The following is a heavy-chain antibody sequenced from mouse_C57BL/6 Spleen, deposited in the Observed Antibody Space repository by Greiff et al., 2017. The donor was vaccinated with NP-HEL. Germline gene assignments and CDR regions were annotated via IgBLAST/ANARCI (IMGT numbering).Heavy chain of an antibody. Sequence: VQLQQSGPVLVKPGASVKMSCKASGYTFTDYYMNWVKQSPGKSLEWIGVINPSDGGTSYNQKFKGKATLTVDKSSSTAYMQLNSLTSEDSAVYSCARPFLRRNYFDYWGQGTALTVSS. CDR3: ARPFLRRNYFDY. CDR2: INPSDGGT. V-gene: IGHV1-19*01. J-gene: IGHJ2*01. CDR1: GYTFTDYY.